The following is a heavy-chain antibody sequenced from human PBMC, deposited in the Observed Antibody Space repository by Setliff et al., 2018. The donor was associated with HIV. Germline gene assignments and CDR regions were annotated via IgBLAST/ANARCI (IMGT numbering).Heavy chain of an antibody. CDR3: ARSNYYGSGTPKGFDY. Sequence: PSETLSLTCAVYGGSFSGYYWSWIRQPPGKGLEWIGEINHSGSTNYNPSLKSRVTISVDTSKNQFSLKLSSVTAADTAVYYCARSNYYGSGTPKGFDYWGQGTLVTVSS. D-gene: IGHD3-10*01. V-gene: IGHV4-34*01. CDR2: INHSGST. J-gene: IGHJ4*02. CDR1: GGSFSGYY.